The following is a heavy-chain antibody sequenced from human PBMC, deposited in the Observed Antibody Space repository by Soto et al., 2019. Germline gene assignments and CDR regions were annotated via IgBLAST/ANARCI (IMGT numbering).Heavy chain of an antibody. CDR3: ARGRYNWFDP. Sequence: SETLSLTCTVSGGSISSYYWSWIRQPPGKGLEWIGYIYYSGSTNYNPSLKSRVTISVDTSKNQFSLKLSSVTAADTAVYYCARGRYNWFDPWGQGTLVTAPQ. J-gene: IGHJ5*02. CDR1: GGSISSYY. V-gene: IGHV4-59*01. CDR2: IYYSGST.